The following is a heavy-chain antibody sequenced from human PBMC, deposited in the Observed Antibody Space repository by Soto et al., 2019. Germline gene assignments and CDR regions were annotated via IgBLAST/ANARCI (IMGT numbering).Heavy chain of an antibody. CDR3: ARAGRGPTTVTCDY. Sequence: ASETLSLTCAVYGGSFSGYYWSWIRQPPGKGLEWIGEINHSGSTNYNPSLKSRVTISVDTSKNQFSLKLSSVTAADTAVYYCARAGRGPTTVTCDYWGQGTLVTVSS. CDR1: GGSFSGYY. J-gene: IGHJ4*02. CDR2: INHSGST. D-gene: IGHD4-17*01. V-gene: IGHV4-34*01.